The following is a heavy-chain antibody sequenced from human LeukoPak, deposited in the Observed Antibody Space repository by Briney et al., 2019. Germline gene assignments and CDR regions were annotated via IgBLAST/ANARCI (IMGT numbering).Heavy chain of an antibody. J-gene: IGHJ4*02. Sequence: GASVKVSCKASRDTFSSYGISWVRQAPGQGLEWMGGIIPSFGTPNYAQKFQGRVTITADESTNTFYMELSSLRSEDTAVYYCAELSDFWSLPFDYWGQGTLVTVSS. V-gene: IGHV1-69*13. CDR2: IIPSFGTP. D-gene: IGHD3-3*01. CDR3: AELSDFWSLPFDY. CDR1: RDTFSSYG.